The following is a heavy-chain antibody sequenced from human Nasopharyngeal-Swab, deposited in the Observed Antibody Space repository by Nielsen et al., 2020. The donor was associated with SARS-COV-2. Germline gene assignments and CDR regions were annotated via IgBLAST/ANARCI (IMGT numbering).Heavy chain of an antibody. CDR3: ARAGIAGDNWFDP. J-gene: IGHJ5*02. Sequence: GGSLRLSCAASGFTFSSYSMNWVRQAPGKGLEWVSSISSSSSYIYYADSVKGRFTISRDNAKNSLHLQMNSLRAEDTAVYYCARAGIAGDNWFDPWGQGTLVTVSS. V-gene: IGHV3-21*01. CDR2: ISSSSSYI. CDR1: GFTFSSYS. D-gene: IGHD6-13*01.